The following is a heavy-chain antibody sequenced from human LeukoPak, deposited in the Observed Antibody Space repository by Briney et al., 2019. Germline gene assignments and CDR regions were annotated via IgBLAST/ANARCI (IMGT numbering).Heavy chain of an antibody. V-gene: IGHV4-61*02. CDR2: IYTSGST. J-gene: IGHJ4*02. Sequence: SQTLSLTCTVSGGSISSGSYYWSWIRQPAGKGLEWIGRIYTSGSTTYNPSLKSRVTISGDTSENQFSLRLSSVTAADTAVYYCARASYSYDISGWVPFDYWGQGTLVTVSS. CDR1: GGSISSGSYY. D-gene: IGHD3-22*01. CDR3: ARASYSYDISGWVPFDY.